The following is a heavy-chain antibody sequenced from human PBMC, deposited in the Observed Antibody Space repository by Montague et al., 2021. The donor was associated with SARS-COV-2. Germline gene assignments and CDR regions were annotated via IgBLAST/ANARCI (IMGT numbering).Heavy chain of an antibody. V-gene: IGHV3-48*03. D-gene: IGHD2-15*01. CDR3: ARVGKQYCSGGSCYCKNPDFGMDV. CDR2: ISSSATVT. J-gene: IGHJ6*02. Sequence: SLRLSCAASGFTFGNYEMNWVRQAPGKGLEWVSYISSSATVTYNTDSVKGRFSISRDNGRNSLFLQMNSLRAEDTAIYYCARVGKQYCSGGSCYCKNPDFGMDVWGQGTTVTVSS. CDR1: GFTFGNYE.